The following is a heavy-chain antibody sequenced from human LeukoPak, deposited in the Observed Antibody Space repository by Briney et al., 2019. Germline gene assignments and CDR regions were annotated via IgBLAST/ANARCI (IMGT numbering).Heavy chain of an antibody. J-gene: IGHJ4*02. V-gene: IGHV3-66*01. CDR3: ARDFCSAGSCYPDN. CDR2: IYSGGST. CDR1: GFTVSSNY. Sequence: GGSLRLSCAASGFTVSSNYMSWVRQAAGKGLEWVSVIYSGGSTCYADSVKGRFSISRDNSKNTLHLQMNSLRVEDTAVYYCARDFCSAGSCYPDNWGQGTLVTVSS. D-gene: IGHD2-15*01.